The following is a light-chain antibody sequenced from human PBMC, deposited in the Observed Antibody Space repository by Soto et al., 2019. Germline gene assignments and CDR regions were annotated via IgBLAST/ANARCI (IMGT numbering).Light chain of an antibody. Sequence: IVLTQSPGTLSFSPGERATLSCRASQSVSRYLAWYQQKPGQAPRLLIYDASNRATGIPARFSGSGSGTDFTLTISSLENEDFAVYDCQQRSNWPLTFGPGTKVDIK. CDR2: DAS. CDR1: QSVSRY. V-gene: IGKV3-11*01. CDR3: QQRSNWPLT. J-gene: IGKJ3*01.